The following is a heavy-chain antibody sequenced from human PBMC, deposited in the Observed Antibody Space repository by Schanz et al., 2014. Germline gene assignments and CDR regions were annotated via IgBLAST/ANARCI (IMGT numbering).Heavy chain of an antibody. J-gene: IGHJ2*01. CDR1: GFTFSTFA. CDR2: ISNNGDST. CDR3: GRAGTGMAGWYFEL. V-gene: IGHV3-64D*06. D-gene: IGHD5-18*01. Sequence: EMQLLESGGGLAQPGGSLRLSCSASGFTFSTFAMHWVRQAPGKGLEYISAISNNGDSTYYADSVKGRFTISRDNSKNTLFLQMSSLRVDDMAVYYCGRAGTGMAGWYFELWGRGTLVTVSS.